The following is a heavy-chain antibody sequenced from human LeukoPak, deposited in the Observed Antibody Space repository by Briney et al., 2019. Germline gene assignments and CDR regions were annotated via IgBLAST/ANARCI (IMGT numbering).Heavy chain of an antibody. D-gene: IGHD4/OR15-4a*01. J-gene: IGHJ4*02. V-gene: IGHV3-23*01. CDR3: ARRAGAYSHPYDY. Sequence: GGSLRLSCAASGFTFSSYAMSWVRQAPGKGLEWLSGISPRGGGTYYADSVKGRFTISRDDSKNTLSLQMNSLRAEDTAVYYCARRAGAYSHPYDYWGQGTLVTVSS. CDR1: GFTFSSYA. CDR2: ISPRGGGT.